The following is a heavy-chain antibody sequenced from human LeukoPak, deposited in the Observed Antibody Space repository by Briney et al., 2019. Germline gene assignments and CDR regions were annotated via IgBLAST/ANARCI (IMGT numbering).Heavy chain of an antibody. V-gene: IGHV3-7*05. CDR2: VKTDGSEK. CDR1: GFIFSTYW. D-gene: IGHD2-21*02. Sequence: GESLRLSCAASGFIFSTYWMHWVRQAPGKGLEWLANVKTDGSEKFYVDSVKGRFTISRDNAKNSLYLQMNSLRAEDTALYYCATASRGGDSIYWGQGTLVTVSS. CDR3: ATASRGGDSIY. J-gene: IGHJ4*02.